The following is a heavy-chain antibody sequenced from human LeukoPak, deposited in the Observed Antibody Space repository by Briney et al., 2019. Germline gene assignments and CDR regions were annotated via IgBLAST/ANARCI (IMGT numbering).Heavy chain of an antibody. D-gene: IGHD2-2*01. V-gene: IGHV1-18*01. CDR1: GYTFTSYG. Sequence: ASVKVSCKASGYTFTSYGISWVRQAPGQGLEWMGWISAYNGNTNYAQKLQGRVTMTTDTSTSTAYMELRSLRSDDTAVYYCARTTGYCSSTSCYLDWFDPWGQGTLVTVSS. J-gene: IGHJ5*02. CDR2: ISAYNGNT. CDR3: ARTTGYCSSTSCYLDWFDP.